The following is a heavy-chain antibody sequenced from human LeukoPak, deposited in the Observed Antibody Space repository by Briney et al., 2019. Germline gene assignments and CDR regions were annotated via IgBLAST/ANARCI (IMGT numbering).Heavy chain of an antibody. CDR3: ATAPVDIVATTLDY. Sequence: ASVKVSCKASGYTFTGYYMHWVRQAPGQGLEWMGGFDPEDGETIYAQKFQGRVTMTEDTSTDTAYMELSSLRSEDTAVYYCATAPVDIVATTLDYWGQGTLVTVSS. J-gene: IGHJ4*02. CDR2: FDPEDGET. D-gene: IGHD5-12*01. CDR1: GYTFTGYY. V-gene: IGHV1-24*01.